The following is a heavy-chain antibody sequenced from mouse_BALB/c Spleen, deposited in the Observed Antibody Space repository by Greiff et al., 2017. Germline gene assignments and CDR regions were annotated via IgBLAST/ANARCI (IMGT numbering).Heavy chain of an antibody. CDR1: GFTFSSYA. CDR3: ARACTTVVRGPPWFAY. Sequence: EVQLVESGGGLVKPGGSLKLSCAASGFTFSSYAMSWVRQTPEKRLEWVASISSGGSTYYPDSVKGRFTISRDNARNILYLQMSSLRSEDTAMYYCARACTTVVRGPPWFAYWGQGTLVTVSA. V-gene: IGHV5-6-5*01. CDR2: ISSGGST. D-gene: IGHD1-1*01. J-gene: IGHJ3*01.